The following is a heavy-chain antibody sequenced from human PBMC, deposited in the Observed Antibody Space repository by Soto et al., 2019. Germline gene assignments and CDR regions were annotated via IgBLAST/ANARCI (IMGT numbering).Heavy chain of an antibody. V-gene: IGHV4-28*03. CDR2: IYYSGTT. D-gene: IGHD6-19*01. CDR3: ARVSVAGTRFDY. J-gene: IGHJ4*02. Sequence: PSETLSLTCAVSGYSISSSSWWGWIRQPPGKGLEWIGYIYYSGTTYYNPSLKSRVTMSVDTSKNQFSLKLTSVTAADTAVYYCARVSVAGTRFDYWGQGTLVTVS. CDR1: GYSISSSSW.